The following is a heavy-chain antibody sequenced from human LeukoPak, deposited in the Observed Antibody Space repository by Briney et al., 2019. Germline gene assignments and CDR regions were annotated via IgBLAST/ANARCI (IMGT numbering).Heavy chain of an antibody. V-gene: IGHV1-18*01. CDR2: IRPHTGET. J-gene: IGHJ4*02. D-gene: IGHD2-2*01. Sequence: ASVKVSCKASGYTFISYGINWVRQAPGQGLEWMGWIRPHTGETNSAQRFQDRVTMTTDTSTTTAYMELRSLRFDDTAVYYCARDRGGKGSAIFYWGQGSLVTVSS. CDR3: ARDRGGKGSAIFY. CDR1: GYTFISYG.